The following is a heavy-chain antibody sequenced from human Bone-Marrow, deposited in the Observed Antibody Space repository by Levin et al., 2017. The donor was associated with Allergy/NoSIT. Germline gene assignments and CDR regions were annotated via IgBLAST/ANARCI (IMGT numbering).Heavy chain of an antibody. D-gene: IGHD6-6*01. J-gene: IGHJ6*02. Sequence: SVKVSCKASGGTFSTYATTWVRQAPGQGLEWVGEIIPIFATSKYAQKFQGRVTITADESTSTAFMELSSLRSEETAGYYCAGGGRAAPSHYYNGLDVWGQGTTVTVSS. CDR2: IIPIFATS. V-gene: IGHV1-69*13. CDR3: AGGGRAAPSHYYNGLDV. CDR1: GGTFSTYA.